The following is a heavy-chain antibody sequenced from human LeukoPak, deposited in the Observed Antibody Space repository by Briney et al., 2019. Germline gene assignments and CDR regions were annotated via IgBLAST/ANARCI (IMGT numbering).Heavy chain of an antibody. CDR1: GFTFSSYA. CDR2: ISGSGGST. J-gene: IGHJ4*02. CDR3: ARDSVGSGWYFVY. Sequence: GGSLRLSCAASGFTFSSYAMGWVRQAPGKGLEWVSTISGSGGSTYYADSVRGRFTISRDSSKNPLYLQMSSLRAEDTAVYYCARDSVGSGWYFVYWGQGTLVTVSS. D-gene: IGHD6-19*01. V-gene: IGHV3-23*01.